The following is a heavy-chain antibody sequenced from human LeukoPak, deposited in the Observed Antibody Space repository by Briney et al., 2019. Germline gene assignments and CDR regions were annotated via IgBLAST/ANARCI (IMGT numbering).Heavy chain of an antibody. Sequence: GSLRLSCAFSGFSLSSYSMKWVRQAPGKGLEWIAYISRDGGRTIYYADSVKGRFTISRDTAQNSIYLQMNSLRVEDTAVYYCARIWDGYSGSDYWGQGTLVTVSS. J-gene: IGHJ4*02. CDR3: ARIWDGYSGSDY. CDR2: ISRDGGRTI. D-gene: IGHD1-26*01. CDR1: GFSLSSYS. V-gene: IGHV3-48*01.